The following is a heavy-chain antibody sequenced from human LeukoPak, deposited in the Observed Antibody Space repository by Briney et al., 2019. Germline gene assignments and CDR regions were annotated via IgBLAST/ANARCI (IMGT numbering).Heavy chain of an antibody. CDR1: GFTFSSYA. D-gene: IGHD6-6*01. CDR3: AKDYSSSSVSY. J-gene: IGHJ4*02. V-gene: IGHV3-23*01. Sequence: GGSLRLSCAASGFTFSSYAMSWVRQAPGKGLEWVSAISGSGDSTYYADSVKGRFTISRDNSKNTLYLQMNSLRAEDTAVYYCAKDYSSSSVSYWGQGTLVTVSS. CDR2: ISGSGDST.